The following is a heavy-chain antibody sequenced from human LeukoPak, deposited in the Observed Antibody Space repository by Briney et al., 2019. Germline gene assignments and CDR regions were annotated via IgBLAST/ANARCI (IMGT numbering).Heavy chain of an antibody. V-gene: IGHV4-34*01. CDR1: GGSFSGYY. Sequence: SETLSLTCAVYGGSFSGYYWSWIRQPPGKGLERIGEINHSGSTNYNPSLKSRVTISVDTSKNQFSLKLSSVTAADTAVYYCARAGRGRNWFDPWGQGTLVTVSS. CDR3: ARAGRGRNWFDP. CDR2: INHSGST. J-gene: IGHJ5*02. D-gene: IGHD1-14*01.